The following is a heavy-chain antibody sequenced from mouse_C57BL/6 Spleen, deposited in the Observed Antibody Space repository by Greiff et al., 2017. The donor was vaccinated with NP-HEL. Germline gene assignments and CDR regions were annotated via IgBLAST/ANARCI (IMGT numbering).Heavy chain of an antibody. CDR2: IHPNSGST. CDR1: GYTFTSYW. J-gene: IGHJ1*03. Sequence: QVQLQQPGAELVKPGASVTLSCKASGYTFTSYWMHWVKQRPGQGLEWIGMIHPNSGSTNYNEKFKSKATLTVAKSSSTAYMQLSSLTSEDSAVYYCARKLRGYFDVWGTGTTVTVSS. V-gene: IGHV1-64*01. D-gene: IGHD1-1*01. CDR3: ARKLRGYFDV.